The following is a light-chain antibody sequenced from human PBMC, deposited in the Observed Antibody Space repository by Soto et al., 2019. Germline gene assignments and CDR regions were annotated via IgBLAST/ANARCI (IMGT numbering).Light chain of an antibody. CDR3: CSYARSSPYV. J-gene: IGLJ1*01. Sequence: QSVLTQPASVSGSPGQSITISCTGTSSDVGGYNYVSWYQHHPGKAPKLMIYYVSNRPSGVSNRFPDSKSGNTAPLTISGLRAEDEAHYYCCSYARSSPYVFGTGTKVTVL. V-gene: IGLV2-14*03. CDR2: YVS. CDR1: SSDVGGYNY.